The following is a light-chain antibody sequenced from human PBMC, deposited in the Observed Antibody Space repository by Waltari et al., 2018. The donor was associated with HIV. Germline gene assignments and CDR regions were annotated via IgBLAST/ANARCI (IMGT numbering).Light chain of an antibody. Sequence: EIVLTQSPTTLSLSPGERATLSCRASQSVRGYLAWYQRKPGQAPRLLIYDTSNRATGIPVRFSGSGSGTDFTRTISSIEPDDIAVYYCQQRSDWPRTFGGGTKVEIK. CDR3: QQRSDWPRT. J-gene: IGKJ4*01. CDR2: DTS. V-gene: IGKV3-11*01. CDR1: QSVRGY.